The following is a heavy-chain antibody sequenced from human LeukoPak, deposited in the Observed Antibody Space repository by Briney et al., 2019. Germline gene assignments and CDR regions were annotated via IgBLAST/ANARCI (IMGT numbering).Heavy chain of an antibody. Sequence: GGPLRLSCAASGFTFSDRYMSWIRQAPGKGLEWVSYIDGNALSIYYGDSVKGRFTISRDNAKNSVYLQMNSLRAEDTAVYYCARGHYGLDVWGQGTTVIVSS. CDR1: GFTFSDRY. CDR2: IDGNALSI. V-gene: IGHV3-11*01. CDR3: ARGHYGLDV. J-gene: IGHJ6*02.